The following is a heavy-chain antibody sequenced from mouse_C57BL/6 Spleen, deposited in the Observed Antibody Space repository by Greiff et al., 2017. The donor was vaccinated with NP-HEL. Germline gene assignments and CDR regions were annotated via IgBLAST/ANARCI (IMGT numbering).Heavy chain of an antibody. Sequence: VQLQQSGPELVKPGASVKISCKASGYSFTDYNMNWVKQSNGQSLEWIGVITPNYGTTSYHQKFKGKATLTVDQSSSTAYMQLNSLTSEDSAVYYCARSKGSSPAWFAYWGQGTLVTVSA. J-gene: IGHJ3*01. CDR1: GYSFTDYN. D-gene: IGHD1-1*01. CDR3: ARSKGSSPAWFAY. CDR2: ITPNYGTT. V-gene: IGHV1-39*01.